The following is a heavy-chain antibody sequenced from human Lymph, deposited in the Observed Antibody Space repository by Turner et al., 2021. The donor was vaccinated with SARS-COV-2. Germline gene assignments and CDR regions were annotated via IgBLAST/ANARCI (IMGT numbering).Heavy chain of an antibody. J-gene: IGHJ4*02. V-gene: IGHV3-30*18. CDR3: AKGGFYDILTGYSNFDY. CDR1: GFTFSSYG. CDR2: ISYDGSNK. D-gene: IGHD3-9*01. Sequence: QVQLVDSGGGVVQPGSSLRLSCAASGFTFSSYGMHWVRQATGKGLEWVTVISYDGSNKYYADSVKGRFTISRDNSKNTLYLQMNSLRPEDTAVYYCAKGGFYDILTGYSNFDYWGQGTLVTVSS.